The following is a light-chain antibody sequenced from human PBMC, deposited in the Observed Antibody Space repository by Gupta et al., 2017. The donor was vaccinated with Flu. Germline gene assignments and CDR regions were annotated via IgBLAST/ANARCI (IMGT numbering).Light chain of an antibody. CDR2: EVS. CDR3: SAYTTSSPVV. J-gene: IGLJ2*01. CDR1: SSDVSGYNY. Sequence: FTIAFTRTSSDVSGYNYVCWYQSHPAKSPKLMICEVSNRPSGVSTRFSGSESGNTASLTISGRQAEDEADYYCSAYTTSSPVVFGGGTKLTVL. V-gene: IGLV2-14*01.